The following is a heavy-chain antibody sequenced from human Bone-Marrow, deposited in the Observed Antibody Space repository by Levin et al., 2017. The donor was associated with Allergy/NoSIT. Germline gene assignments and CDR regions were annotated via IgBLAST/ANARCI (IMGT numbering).Heavy chain of an antibody. D-gene: IGHD2-21*01. CDR1: GFTFSSYA. CDR2: ISGSAAHT. Sequence: GESLKISCAASGFTFSSYAMAWVRQAPGKGLEWVSGISGSAAHTYYADSVKGRFIVSRDNSKNTVFLQMNSLRADDSAVYFCATYLIATEGEYFHHWGQGSRVTVFS. V-gene: IGHV3-23*01. J-gene: IGHJ1*01. CDR3: ATYLIATEGEYFHH.